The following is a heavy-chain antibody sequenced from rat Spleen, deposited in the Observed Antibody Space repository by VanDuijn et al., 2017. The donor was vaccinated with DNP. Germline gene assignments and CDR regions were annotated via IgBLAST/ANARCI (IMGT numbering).Heavy chain of an antibody. CDR1: GFTFSDYN. Sequence: EVQLVESGGGLVQPGRSLKLSCAASGFTFSDYNMAWVRQAPKKGLEWVASISPSGANIYYRDSVKGRFTISRDNSKNTQYLQMDSLRSEDTATYYCAKDAFDYWGQGVMVTVSS. CDR2: ISPSGANI. V-gene: IGHV5S13*01. CDR3: AKDAFDY. J-gene: IGHJ2*01.